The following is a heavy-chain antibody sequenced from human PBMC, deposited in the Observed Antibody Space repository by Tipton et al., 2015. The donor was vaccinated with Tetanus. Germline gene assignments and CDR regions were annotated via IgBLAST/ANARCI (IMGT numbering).Heavy chain of an antibody. D-gene: IGHD6-13*01. Sequence: PGLVKPSETLSLTCSVSGDSISGYYWSWIRQPPGMGLEWIGHIHSSGATHYNPSLKSRVSISLDTPKRHFSLKLSSVTAADTAVYYCAKPYSSSFVFDYWGQGTLDTVSS. CDR3: AKPYSSSFVFDY. CDR2: IHSSGAT. J-gene: IGHJ4*02. V-gene: IGHV4-4*09. CDR1: GDSISGYY.